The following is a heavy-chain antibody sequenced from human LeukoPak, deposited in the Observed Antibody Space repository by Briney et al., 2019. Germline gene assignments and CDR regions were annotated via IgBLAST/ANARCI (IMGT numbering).Heavy chain of an antibody. D-gene: IGHD3-22*01. CDR1: GFTFSSYW. CDR3: ARNYYDSSGYYSLCAFDI. J-gene: IGHJ3*02. CDR2: IKQDGSEK. Sequence: GGSLRLSCAASGFTFSSYWMSWVRQAPGKGLEWVANIKQDGSEKYYVDSVKGRFTISRDNAKNSLYLQMSSLRAEDTAVYYCARNYYDSSGYYSLCAFDIWGQGTMVTVSS. V-gene: IGHV3-7*01.